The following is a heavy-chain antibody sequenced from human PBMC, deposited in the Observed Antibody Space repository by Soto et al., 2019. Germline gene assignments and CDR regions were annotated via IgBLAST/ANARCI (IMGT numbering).Heavy chain of an antibody. CDR3: ARDSNLGYYDFWSGKDYYGMDV. Sequence: GASVKVSCKASGYTFTSYGISWVRQAPGQGLEWMGWISAYNGNTNYAQKLQGRVTMTTDTSTSTAYMELRSLRSDDTAVYYCARDSNLGYYDFWSGKDYYGMDVWGQGTTVTVSS. CDR2: ISAYNGNT. V-gene: IGHV1-18*01. CDR1: GYTFTSYG. J-gene: IGHJ6*02. D-gene: IGHD3-3*01.